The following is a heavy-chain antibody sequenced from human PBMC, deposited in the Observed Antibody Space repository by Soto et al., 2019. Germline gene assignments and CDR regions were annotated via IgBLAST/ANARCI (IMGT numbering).Heavy chain of an antibody. V-gene: IGHV2-5*01. CDR3: AHRAYDYLRGSYYLKEFDF. D-gene: IGHD3-16*01. Sequence: QITLKESGPTLVKPTQTLTLTCTFSGFSLNTGGVGVGWIRQPPGEALEWLAVIYWNDDKRYSPSLKNRLSITKDTPKNQVVLTMTNMDPVDTATYYCAHRAYDYLRGSYYLKEFDFWGQGTLVTVSS. CDR1: GFSLNTGGVG. CDR2: IYWNDDK. J-gene: IGHJ4*02.